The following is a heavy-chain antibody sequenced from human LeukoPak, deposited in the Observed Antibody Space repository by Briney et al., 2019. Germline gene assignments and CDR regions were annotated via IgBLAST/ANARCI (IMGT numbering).Heavy chain of an antibody. CDR3: ARQAAMVQYYFDY. CDR2: IYYSGST. Sequence: SETLSLTCTVSGGSISSSSYYWGWIRQPPGKGLEWIGSIYYSGSTYYNPSLKSRVTISVDTSKNQFSLKLSPVTAADTAVYYCARQAAMVQYYFDYWGQGTLVTVSS. D-gene: IGHD5-18*01. J-gene: IGHJ4*02. V-gene: IGHV4-39*01. CDR1: GGSISSSSYY.